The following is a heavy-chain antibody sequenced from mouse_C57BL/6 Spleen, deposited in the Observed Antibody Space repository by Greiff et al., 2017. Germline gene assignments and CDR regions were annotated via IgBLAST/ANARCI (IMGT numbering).Heavy chain of an antibody. J-gene: IGHJ3*01. Sequence: DVKLVESGGGLVKPGGSLKLSCAASGFTFSDYGMHWVRQAPEKGLEWVAYISSGSSTIYYADTVKGRFTISRDNAKNTLFLQMTSLRSDDTAVYYCARNYYGSRGFAYWGQGTLVTVSA. CDR1: GFTFSDYG. V-gene: IGHV5-17*01. CDR2: ISSGSSTI. CDR3: ARNYYGSRGFAY. D-gene: IGHD1-1*01.